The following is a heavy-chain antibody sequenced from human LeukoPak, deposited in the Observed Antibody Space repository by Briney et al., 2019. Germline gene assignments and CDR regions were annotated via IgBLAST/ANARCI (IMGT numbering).Heavy chain of an antibody. CDR2: ISYDGSNK. J-gene: IGHJ4*02. CDR1: GFTFSSYG. D-gene: IGHD6-13*01. CDR3: AKADSSSCPDY. V-gene: IGHV3-30*18. Sequence: GGSLRLSCAASGFTFSSYGMHWVRQAPGKGLEWVAVISYDGSNKYYADSVKGRFTISRDNSKNTLYLQMNSLRAEDTAVYYCAKADSSSCPDYWGQGTLVTVSS.